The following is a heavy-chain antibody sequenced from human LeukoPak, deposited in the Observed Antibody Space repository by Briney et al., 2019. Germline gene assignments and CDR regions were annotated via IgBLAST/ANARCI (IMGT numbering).Heavy chain of an antibody. CDR1: GASISSYY. D-gene: IGHD1-7*01. Sequence: SETLSLTCTVSGASISSYYWSWIRQPPGKGLEWIGYIYYSRSTNYKPSLKSRITISVDTSKNQFSLNLSSVTAADTAVYYCARDSIHRRTTPFDYWGQGTLVTVSS. J-gene: IGHJ4*02. V-gene: IGHV4-59*01. CDR2: IYYSRST. CDR3: ARDSIHRRTTPFDY.